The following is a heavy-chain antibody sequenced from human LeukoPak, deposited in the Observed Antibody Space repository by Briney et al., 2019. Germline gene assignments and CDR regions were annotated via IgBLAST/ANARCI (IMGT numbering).Heavy chain of an antibody. V-gene: IGHV3-23*01. D-gene: IGHD6-19*01. CDR3: AKGESFVGAGPDSTGHHSRDY. J-gene: IGHJ4*02. Sequence: AGGSLRLSCAASGFTFSSYAMSWVRQAPGKGLEWVSAISGSGGSTYYADSVKGRFTISRDNSKNTLYLQMNSPRAEDTAVYYCAKGESFVGAGPDSTGHHSRDYWGQGTLVTVSS. CDR1: GFTFSSYA. CDR2: ISGSGGST.